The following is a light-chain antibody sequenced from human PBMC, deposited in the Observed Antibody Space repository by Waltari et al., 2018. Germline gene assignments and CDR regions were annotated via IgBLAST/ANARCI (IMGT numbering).Light chain of an antibody. CDR3: QQYHKWPPFT. V-gene: IGKV3-15*01. CDR2: GAS. Sequence: EIVMTQSPATLSVSPGDRVSLPCRASQIVNNNLAWYQQRPGQAPRLLIYGASTRATGVPARFSGSGSGTEFALSISGLQSEDFAVYYCQQYHKWPPFTFGQGTKL. J-gene: IGKJ2*01. CDR1: QIVNNN.